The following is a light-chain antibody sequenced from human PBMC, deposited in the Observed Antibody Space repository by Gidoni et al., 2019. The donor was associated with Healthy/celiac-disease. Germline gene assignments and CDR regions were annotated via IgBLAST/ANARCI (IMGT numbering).Light chain of an antibody. Sequence: EIVLTQSPGTLSLSPGERATLSCRASQSVSSSYLAWYQQKPGQAPRLLIYGASSRATGIPYSFSGSGSGTDFTLTISRLEPEDFAVYYCQQYGSSPLTFGGGTKVEIK. V-gene: IGKV3-20*01. J-gene: IGKJ4*01. CDR2: GAS. CDR1: QSVSSSY. CDR3: QQYGSSPLT.